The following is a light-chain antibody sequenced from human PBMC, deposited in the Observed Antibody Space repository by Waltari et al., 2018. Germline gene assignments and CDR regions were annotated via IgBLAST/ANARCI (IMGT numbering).Light chain of an antibody. CDR1: QSGSRNY. J-gene: IGKJ1*01. Sequence: EIVLTQSPGTLSLSPGERATLTCSAGQSGSRNYLAWFQQKPGQAPRLLIYGASSLATGPPDRFSGSGSGTDFTLTISRLEPEDFAVYYCQEYDDSPPWTFGQGTKVEIK. V-gene: IGKV3-20*01. CDR3: QEYDDSPPWT. CDR2: GAS.